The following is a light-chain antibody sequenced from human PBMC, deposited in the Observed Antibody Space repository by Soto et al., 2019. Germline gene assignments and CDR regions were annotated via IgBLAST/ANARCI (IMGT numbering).Light chain of an antibody. Sequence: DPQLTQSPSFLSASVGDRVTITCRASQDVSRSLGWYQQKPGKAPKLLIAAASTLHSGVPSRFSGSGSDTDFTLTISNLQPEDFATYYCQQLWTYPLTFGGGTKVEIK. J-gene: IGKJ4*01. CDR3: QQLWTYPLT. CDR1: QDVSRS. CDR2: AAS. V-gene: IGKV1-9*01.